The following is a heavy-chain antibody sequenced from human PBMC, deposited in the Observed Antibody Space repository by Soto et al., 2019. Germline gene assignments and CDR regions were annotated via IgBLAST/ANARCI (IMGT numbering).Heavy chain of an antibody. V-gene: IGHV3-7*01. D-gene: IGHD2-2*01. CDR2: IKQDGSEK. CDR1: GFTFSSYW. Sequence: PGGSLRLSCAASGFTFSSYWMSWVRQAPGKGLEWVANIKQDGSEKYYVDSVEGRFTISRDNARNSLFLQMNSLRAEDTAVYYCARDHYCSSTSCLIRPSWYFQHWGQGTLVTVSS. J-gene: IGHJ1*01. CDR3: ARDHYCSSTSCLIRPSWYFQH.